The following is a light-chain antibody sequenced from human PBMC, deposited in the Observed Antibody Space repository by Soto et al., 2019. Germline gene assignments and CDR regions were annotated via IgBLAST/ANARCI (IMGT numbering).Light chain of an antibody. Sequence: EIVLTQSPGTLSLSPGERATLSCRASQSVGSNYLAWYQQKPGQAPRLLIYGASSRATGIPDRFSGSGSGTDFTLTISRLEPEDFAVYYCHQYGSSPPLTFGGGTKVEIK. CDR2: GAS. CDR3: HQYGSSPPLT. J-gene: IGKJ4*01. V-gene: IGKV3-20*01. CDR1: QSVGSNY.